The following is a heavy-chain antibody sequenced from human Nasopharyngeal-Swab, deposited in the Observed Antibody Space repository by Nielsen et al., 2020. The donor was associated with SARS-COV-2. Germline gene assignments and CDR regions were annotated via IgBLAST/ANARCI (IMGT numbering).Heavy chain of an antibody. Sequence: SVKVSCKASGGTFNNYAFTWVRQAPGQGLQWMGGIVPIFGKTNYAQKFQGRVTITADESTSTAYMELSSLKSEDTAVYYCATGGWDCSGPSCYSPTFDYWGQGTLVTVSS. CDR1: GGTFNNYA. CDR2: IVPIFGKT. J-gene: IGHJ4*02. V-gene: IGHV1-69*13. D-gene: IGHD2-15*01. CDR3: ATGGWDCSGPSCYSPTFDY.